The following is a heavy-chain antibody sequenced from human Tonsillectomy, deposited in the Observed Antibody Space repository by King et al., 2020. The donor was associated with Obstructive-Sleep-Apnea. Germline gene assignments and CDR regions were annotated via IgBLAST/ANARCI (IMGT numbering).Heavy chain of an antibody. CDR2: MSYSGQT. D-gene: IGHD4-11*01. CDR3: ARDRTYGNGYYGVDV. Sequence: QLQESGPGLVKPSETLPLPCTVSGGSISNYYWSWIRQPPGKGLEWIGSMSYSGQTNYNPSLKSRVNLPIDTSKNQLSLELSSVTAADTAVYYCARDRTYGNGYYGVDVWGRGTAVTVPS. V-gene: IGHV4-59*01. CDR1: GGSISNYY. J-gene: IGHJ6*02.